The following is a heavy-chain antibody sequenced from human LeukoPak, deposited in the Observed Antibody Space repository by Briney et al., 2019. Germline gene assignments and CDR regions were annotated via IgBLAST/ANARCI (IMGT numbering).Heavy chain of an antibody. CDR3: ARLMVTAYFDY. V-gene: IGHV4-39*07. CDR1: GGSISSSSYY. Sequence: SETLSLTCTVSGGSISSSSYYWGWLRQPPGTGLEWIGNIYYSGSTYYNPSLKSRVTISVDTSKNQFSLRLRSVTAADTAVYYCARLMVTAYFDYWGQGTLVTVSS. CDR2: IYYSGST. D-gene: IGHD2-21*02. J-gene: IGHJ4*02.